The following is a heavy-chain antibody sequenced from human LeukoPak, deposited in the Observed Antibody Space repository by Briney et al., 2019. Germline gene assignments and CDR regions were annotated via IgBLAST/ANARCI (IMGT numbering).Heavy chain of an antibody. CDR1: GFTFSSHA. CDR3: ARGTAFDI. J-gene: IGHJ3*02. CDR2: LTSGGTP. V-gene: IGHV3-23*01. Sequence: ESGGSLRLSCAASGFTFSSHAMSWVRQAPGKGLEWFSTLTSGGTPYYADSVRGRFTISRDDSKNTLYLRMNSLRAGDTALYYCARGTAFDIWGQGTMVTVSS.